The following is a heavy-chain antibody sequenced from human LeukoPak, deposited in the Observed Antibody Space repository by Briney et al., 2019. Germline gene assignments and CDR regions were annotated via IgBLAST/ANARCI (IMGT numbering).Heavy chain of an antibody. V-gene: IGHV1-8*02. CDR1: GYTFTGYY. J-gene: IGHJ4*02. D-gene: IGHD3-10*01. CDR2: MNPNSGNT. CDR3: LWFGELGGY. Sequence: ASVKVSCKASGYTFTGYYMHWVRQATGQGLEWMGWMNPNSGNTGYAQKFQGRVTMTRNTSISTAYMELSSLRSEDTAVYYCLWFGELGGYWGQGTLVTVSS.